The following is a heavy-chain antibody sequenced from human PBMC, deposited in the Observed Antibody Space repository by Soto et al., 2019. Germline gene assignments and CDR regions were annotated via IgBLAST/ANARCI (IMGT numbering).Heavy chain of an antibody. CDR3: ASEHSSGTFDY. V-gene: IGHV1-69*06. D-gene: IGHD6-19*01. CDR2: IIPIFGTA. J-gene: IGHJ4*02. Sequence: SVKVSCKASGGTFSSYAISWVRQAPGQGLEWMGGIIPIFGTANYAQKFQGRVTITADKSTSTAYMELSSLRSEDTAVYYCASEHSSGTFDYWGQGTLVTVSS. CDR1: GGTFSSYA.